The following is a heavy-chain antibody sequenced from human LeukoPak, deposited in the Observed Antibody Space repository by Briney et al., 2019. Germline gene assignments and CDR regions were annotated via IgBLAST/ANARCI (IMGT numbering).Heavy chain of an antibody. CDR1: GFTFSSYG. J-gene: IGHJ4*02. CDR3: ARGPLNYGDRQGLLGY. D-gene: IGHD4-17*01. Sequence: GGSLRLSCAASGFTFSSYGMHWVRQAPGKGLEWVAVIWYDGSNKYYADSVKGRFTISRDNSKNTLYLQMNSLRAEDTAVYYCARGPLNYGDRQGLLGYWGQGTLVTVSS. CDR2: IWYDGSNK. V-gene: IGHV3-33*01.